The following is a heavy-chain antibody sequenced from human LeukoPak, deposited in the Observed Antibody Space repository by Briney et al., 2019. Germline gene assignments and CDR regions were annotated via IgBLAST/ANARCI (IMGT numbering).Heavy chain of an antibody. V-gene: IGHV4-34*01. CDR3: ARARKPTLVVAGTGFRFDP. CDR1: GGSFSGYY. J-gene: IGHJ5*02. D-gene: IGHD6-19*01. CDR2: INHSGST. Sequence: SETLSLTCAVYGGSFSGYYWSWIRQPPGKGLEWIGEINHSGSTNYNPSLKSRVTISVDTSKNQFSLKLSSVTAADTAVYYCARARKPTLVVAGTGFRFDPWGQGTLVTVSS.